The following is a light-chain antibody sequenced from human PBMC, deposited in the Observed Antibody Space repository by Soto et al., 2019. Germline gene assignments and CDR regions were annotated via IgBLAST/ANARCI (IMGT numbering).Light chain of an antibody. Sequence: ETVMTQSPATLFVSPGERATLSCWASPSVSSNLAWYQQIPGQAPRLLIYGASTRATGIPARFSGSGSGTEFTLTISNLQSEDFAVYYCQQYSNWPSFTFGQGTKVDIK. J-gene: IGKJ2*01. CDR1: PSVSSN. CDR3: QQYSNWPSFT. CDR2: GAS. V-gene: IGKV3-15*01.